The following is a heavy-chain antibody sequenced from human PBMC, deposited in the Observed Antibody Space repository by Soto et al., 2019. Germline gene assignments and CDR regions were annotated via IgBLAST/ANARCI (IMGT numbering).Heavy chain of an antibody. CDR2: INAGSGKT. J-gene: IGHJ4*02. CDR1: GYTFTSYT. V-gene: IGHV1-3*01. D-gene: IGHD2-2*01. Sequence: QVQLVQSGAEVRKPGASVKISCKASGYTFTSYTIYWVRLAPGQRLEWVGWINAGSGKTRYSQKLKGRVSLTRDTSASLAYMELTSLRSQDTAVYYCARGTEPAYSTWPGNGDYWGQGTPVTVSS. CDR3: ARGTEPAYSTWPGNGDY.